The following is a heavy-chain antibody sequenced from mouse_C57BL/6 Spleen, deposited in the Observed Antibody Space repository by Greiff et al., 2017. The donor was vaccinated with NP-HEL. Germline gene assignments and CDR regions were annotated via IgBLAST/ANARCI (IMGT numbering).Heavy chain of an antibody. D-gene: IGHD2-4*01. Sequence: QVQLQQPGAELVKPGASVKLSCKASGYTFTSYWMHWVKQRPGQGLEWIGMIHPNSGSTNYNEKFKSKATLTVDKSSSTAYMQLSSLTSEDSAVYYCERYDYDGAWFAYWGQGTLVTVSA. CDR1: GYTFTSYW. CDR3: ERYDYDGAWFAY. J-gene: IGHJ3*01. CDR2: IHPNSGST. V-gene: IGHV1-64*01.